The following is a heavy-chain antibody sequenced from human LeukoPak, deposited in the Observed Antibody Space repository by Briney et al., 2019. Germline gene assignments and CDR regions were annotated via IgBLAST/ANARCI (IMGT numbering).Heavy chain of an antibody. CDR2: TYNSGST. Sequence: SETLSLTCTVSGGSISSYYWNWIRQPPGKGLEWIGHTYNSGSTNYNPSLKSRVTISVDTSKNQFSLKLTSVTAADTAVYYCARAMVGYSYGYFDYWGQGTLVTVSS. J-gene: IGHJ4*02. D-gene: IGHD5-18*01. V-gene: IGHV4-59*01. CDR3: ARAMVGYSYGYFDY. CDR1: GGSISSYY.